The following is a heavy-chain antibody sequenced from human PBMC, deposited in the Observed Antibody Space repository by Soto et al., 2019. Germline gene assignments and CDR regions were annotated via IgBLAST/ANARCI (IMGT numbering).Heavy chain of an antibody. CDR3: ARGFSAGKGSPPDY. D-gene: IGHD3-10*01. CDR2: LNGSGGST. V-gene: IGHV3-23*01. CDR1: GFTFSNYA. J-gene: IGHJ4*02. Sequence: EVRLFESEGGLVQPGGSLRLSCAASGFTFSNYAMTWVRQAPGKGLEWVSGLNGSGGSTSSADSVKGRFAISRDNSKNTLYLQMNSLRDGDTAVYYCARGFSAGKGSPPDYCGQGTLVTVSS.